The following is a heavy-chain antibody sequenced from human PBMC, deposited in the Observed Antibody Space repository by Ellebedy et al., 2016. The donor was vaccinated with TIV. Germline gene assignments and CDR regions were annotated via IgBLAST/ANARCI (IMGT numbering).Heavy chain of an antibody. Sequence: MPSETLSLTCAVSGGSISSSNWWSWVRQPPGKGLEWIGEIYHSGRTNYNPSLKSRVTISVDKSKNQFSLKLSSVTAADTAVYYCATARAAGVAVAGTQYFQHWGQGTLVTVSS. CDR3: ATARAAGVAVAGTQYFQH. CDR2: IYHSGRT. J-gene: IGHJ1*01. CDR1: GGSISSSNW. D-gene: IGHD6-19*01. V-gene: IGHV4-4*02.